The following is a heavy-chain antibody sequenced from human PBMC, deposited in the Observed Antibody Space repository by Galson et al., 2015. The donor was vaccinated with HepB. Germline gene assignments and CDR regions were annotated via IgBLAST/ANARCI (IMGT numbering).Heavy chain of an antibody. J-gene: IGHJ6*02. CDR3: AREDGSGANLYYYYGMDV. Sequence: SVKVSCKASGYTFTSYGISWVRQAPGQGLEWMGWISAYNGNTNYAQKLQGRVTMTTDTSTSTAYMELRSLRSDDTAVYYCAREDGSGANLYYYYGMDVWGRGTTVTVSS. CDR1: GYTFTSYG. D-gene: IGHD3-10*01. V-gene: IGHV1-18*01. CDR2: ISAYNGNT.